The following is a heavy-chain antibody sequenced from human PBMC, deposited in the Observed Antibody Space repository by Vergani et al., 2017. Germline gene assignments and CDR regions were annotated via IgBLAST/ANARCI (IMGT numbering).Heavy chain of an antibody. CDR3: VRTEYCTGIACNTRFDS. V-gene: IGHV3-74*02. J-gene: IGHJ5*01. CDR2: IDGYGNRA. Sequence: EVQLVESGGGLVQPGGSLRLSCVASGFSFNTYWMHWVRQVPGKGLMWVARIDGYGNRATYGDFETGRFTISRDNAKNTVFLQMNNLRADDAGVYYCVRTEYCTGIACNTRFDSWGQGALVTVSS. D-gene: IGHD2-8*02. CDR1: GFSFNTYW.